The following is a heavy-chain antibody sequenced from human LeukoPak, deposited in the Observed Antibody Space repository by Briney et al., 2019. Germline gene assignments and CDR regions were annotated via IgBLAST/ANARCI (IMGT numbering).Heavy chain of an antibody. V-gene: IGHV3-73*01. CDR2: MRSKANSYAT. CDR3: TRSLGYSYGYVYFDY. Sequence: GGSLRLSCEASGFTFSGSAMHWVRQASGKGLEWVGRMRSKANSYATAYAASVRGRFTISRDDSKNTAYLQMNSLKTEDTAVYYCTRSLGYSYGYVYFDYWGQGTLVTVSS. J-gene: IGHJ4*02. CDR1: GFTFSGSA. D-gene: IGHD5-18*01.